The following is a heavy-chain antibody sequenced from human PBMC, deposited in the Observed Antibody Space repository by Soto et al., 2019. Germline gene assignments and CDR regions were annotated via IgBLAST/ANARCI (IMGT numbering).Heavy chain of an antibody. CDR1: VGSICSSSYY. D-gene: IGHD3-3*01. CDR2: IYYSGST. V-gene: IGHV4-39*01. Sequence: PSENLALICTVYVGSICSSSYYCGWMRQPPGKGLEWIGSIYYSGSTYYNPSLKSRVTISVDTSKNQFSLKLSSVTAAETAVYYCARNRRHYDVWSGPTHDYYGMEVWGQGTTDPVSS. CDR3: ARNRRHYDVWSGPTHDYYGMEV. J-gene: IGHJ6*01.